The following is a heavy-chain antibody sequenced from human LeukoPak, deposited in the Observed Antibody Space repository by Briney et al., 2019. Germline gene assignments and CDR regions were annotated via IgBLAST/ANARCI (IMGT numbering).Heavy chain of an antibody. V-gene: IGHV3-23*01. D-gene: IGHD3-16*01. J-gene: IGHJ6*03. CDR1: GFTFSSYA. CDR2: ILDSGYST. CDR3: AKLGGHPLHNYYVGV. Sequence: GGSLRLSCAASGFTFSSYAMSWVRQAPGKGLEWVSGILDSGYSTYYANSVKGRFTISRDNSNNTLYLQMNSLRAENTAVYYCAKLGGHPLHNYYVGVWGKGTTVAVSS.